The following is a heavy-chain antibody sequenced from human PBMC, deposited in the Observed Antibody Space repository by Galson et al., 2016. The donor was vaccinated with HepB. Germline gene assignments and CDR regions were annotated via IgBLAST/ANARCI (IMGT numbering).Heavy chain of an antibody. CDR2: ITDRGTST. V-gene: IGHV3-23*01. D-gene: IGHD1-26*01. Sequence: SLRLSCAASGFTFSSYALGWVRQAPGKGLEWVSTITDRGTSTYYADSAKGRFTISRDNAKNSLSLQMNSLRDEDTAVYYCARAGSGSYYTYFDSWGQGTLVTVSS. J-gene: IGHJ4*02. CDR3: ARAGSGSYYTYFDS. CDR1: GFTFSSYA.